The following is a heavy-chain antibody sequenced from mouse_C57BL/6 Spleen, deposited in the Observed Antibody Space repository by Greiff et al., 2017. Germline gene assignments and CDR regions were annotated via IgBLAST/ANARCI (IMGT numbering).Heavy chain of an antibody. CDR3: ARGGNSNYSREYYALDY. CDR2: FTPYSDAT. Sequence: LQQSGAELVRPGSSVKMSCKASYFAFMASAMHWVKQRPGHGLEWIGSFTPYSDATEYSENFKGKATLTANTSSSTAYMELSSLTAEDSAVYYCARGGNSNYSREYYALDYWGQGTSVTVSS. D-gene: IGHD2-5*01. CDR1: YFAFMASA. V-gene: IGHV1-49*01. J-gene: IGHJ4*01.